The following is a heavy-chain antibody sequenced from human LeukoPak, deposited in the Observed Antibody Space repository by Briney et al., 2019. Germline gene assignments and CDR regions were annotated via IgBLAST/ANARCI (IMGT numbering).Heavy chain of an antibody. CDR3: ARGSGSGWIDD. CDR2: MYSGGTT. V-gene: IGHV3-53*01. J-gene: IGHJ4*02. D-gene: IGHD6-19*01. CDR1: GFTVSTNS. Sequence: PGGSLRLSCAASGFTVSTNSMSWVRQAPGKGLEWVSVMYSGGTTYYADSVKGRFTISRDNSKNTLYLQMNSLRVEDTAVYYCARGSGSGWIDDWGQGTLLAVSS.